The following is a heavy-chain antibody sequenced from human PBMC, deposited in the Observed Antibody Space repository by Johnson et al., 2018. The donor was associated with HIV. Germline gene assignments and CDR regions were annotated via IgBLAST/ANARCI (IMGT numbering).Heavy chain of an antibody. CDR3: ARSEYDYYDSSGYDAFDI. D-gene: IGHD3-22*01. J-gene: IGHJ3*02. CDR1: GFTFSSYA. Sequence: VQLVESGGGVVQPGRSLRLSCAASGFTFSSYAMHWVRQAPGKGLVWVSRINSDGSSTSYADSVKGRFTISRDNAKNTLYLQMNSLRAEDTAVYYCARSEYDYYDSSGYDAFDIWGQGTMVTVSS. CDR2: INSDGSST. V-gene: IGHV3-74*02.